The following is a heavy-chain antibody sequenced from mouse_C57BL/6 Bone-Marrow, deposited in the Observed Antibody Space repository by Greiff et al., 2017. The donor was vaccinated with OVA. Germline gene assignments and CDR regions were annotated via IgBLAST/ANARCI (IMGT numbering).Heavy chain of an antibody. D-gene: IGHD2-3*01. CDR1: GYSITSGYY. CDR3: ASRWLLRDWYFDV. Sequence: VQLKESGPGLVKPSQSLSLTCSVTGYSITSGYYWNWIRQFPGNKLEWMGYISYDGSNNYNPSLKNRISITRDTSKNQFFLKLNSVTTEDTATYYCASRWLLRDWYFDVWGTGTTVTVSS. CDR2: ISYDGSN. V-gene: IGHV3-6*01. J-gene: IGHJ1*03.